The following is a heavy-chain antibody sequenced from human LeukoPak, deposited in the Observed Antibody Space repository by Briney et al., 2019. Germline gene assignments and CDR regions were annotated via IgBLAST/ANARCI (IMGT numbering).Heavy chain of an antibody. CDR1: GGSISSYY. J-gene: IGHJ4*02. CDR2: FYYSGST. V-gene: IGHV4-59*05. Sequence: SETLSLTCTVSGGSISSYYWSWIRQPAGKGLEWIGTFYYSGSTYYNPSLKSRVTISVDTSKNQFSLKLSSVTAADTAVYYCARVPTVTFFDYWGQGTLVTVSS. CDR3: ARVPTVTFFDY. D-gene: IGHD4-17*01.